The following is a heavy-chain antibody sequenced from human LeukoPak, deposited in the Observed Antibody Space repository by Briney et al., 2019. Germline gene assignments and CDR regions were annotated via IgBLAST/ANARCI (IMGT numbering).Heavy chain of an antibody. D-gene: IGHD3-10*01. J-gene: IGHJ4*02. CDR3: ARVRYDEVLLWFGESDY. V-gene: IGHV4-30-4*01. CDR2: IYYSGST. Sequence: PSQTLSLTCTVSGGSISSGDYYWSWIRQPPGKGLEWIGYIYYSGSTYYNPSLKSRVTISVDTSKNQFSLKLSSVTAADTAVYYCARVRYDEVLLWFGESDYWGQGTLVTVSS. CDR1: GGSISSGDYY.